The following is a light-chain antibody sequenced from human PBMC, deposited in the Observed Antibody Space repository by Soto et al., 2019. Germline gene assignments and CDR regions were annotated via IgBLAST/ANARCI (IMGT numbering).Light chain of an antibody. Sequence: DIPMTQSPSSLSASVGDRVTITCRTSQSIDSYLNWYQEKPGKAPNLLMYAASSLQSGVPSRFSGSGSGTDFTLTITSLQPEDFATYYCQQSYSTPWTFGQGTKVEVK. CDR2: AAS. CDR1: QSIDSY. J-gene: IGKJ1*01. CDR3: QQSYSTPWT. V-gene: IGKV1-39*01.